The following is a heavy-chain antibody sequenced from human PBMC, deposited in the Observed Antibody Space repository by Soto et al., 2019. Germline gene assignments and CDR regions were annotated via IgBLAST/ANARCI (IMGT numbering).Heavy chain of an antibody. Sequence: GGSLRLSCAASGFTFSIYAMAWVRQAPGKGLEWVSVISDNGGYTSYADSVRGRFTISRDNSKNTLYLQMNSLRAEDTAVYYCAKALTPYSSSWYEQDYYYYGMDVWGQGTTVTVSS. CDR3: AKALTPYSSSWYEQDYYYYGMDV. CDR2: ISDNGGYT. V-gene: IGHV3-23*01. J-gene: IGHJ6*02. CDR1: GFTFSIYA. D-gene: IGHD6-13*01.